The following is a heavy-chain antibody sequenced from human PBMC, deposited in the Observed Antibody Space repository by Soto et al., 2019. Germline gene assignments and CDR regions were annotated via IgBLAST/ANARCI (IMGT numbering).Heavy chain of an antibody. CDR1: GDSISTSY. D-gene: IGHD6-6*01. V-gene: IGHV4-4*07. Sequence: PSETLSLTCSVSGDSISTSYWSWIRQPAEKRPEWTGRIHSNGNSHYNPSLRSLVSMSMDTSKKEIYLELTSVTAAYTAVYYCARDSFPPYSSSSKGFDYWGQGSLVTVSS. CDR3: ARDSFPPYSSSSKGFDY. J-gene: IGHJ4*02. CDR2: IHSNGNS.